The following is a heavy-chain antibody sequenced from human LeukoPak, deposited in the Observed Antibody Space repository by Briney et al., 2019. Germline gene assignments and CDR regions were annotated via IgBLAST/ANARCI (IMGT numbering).Heavy chain of an antibody. CDR2: ISSSGSTI. CDR3: ARVSSSSWYPGVDY. J-gene: IGHJ4*02. D-gene: IGHD6-13*01. CDR1: GFAFRTYE. Sequence: GGSLRLSCAASGFAFRTYEMNWVRQAPGKGLEWVSYISSSGSTIYYADSVKGRFTISRDNAKNSLYLQMNSLRAEDTAVYYCARVSSSSWYPGVDYWGQGTLVTVSS. V-gene: IGHV3-48*03.